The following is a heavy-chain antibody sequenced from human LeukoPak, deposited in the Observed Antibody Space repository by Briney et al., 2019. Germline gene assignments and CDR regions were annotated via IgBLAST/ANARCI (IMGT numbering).Heavy chain of an antibody. Sequence: PSETLSLTCTVSGGSISSSSYYWGWIRQPPGKGLEWIGSIYYSGSTYYNPSLKSRVTISVDTSKNQFSLKLSSVTAADTAVYYCARDSAIGFGVVVWGQGTLVTVSS. J-gene: IGHJ4*02. V-gene: IGHV4-39*07. CDR3: ARDSAIGFGVVV. D-gene: IGHD3-3*01. CDR1: GGSISSSSYY. CDR2: IYYSGST.